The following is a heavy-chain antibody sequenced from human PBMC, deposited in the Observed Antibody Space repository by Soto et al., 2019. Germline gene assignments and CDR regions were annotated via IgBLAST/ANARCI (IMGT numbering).Heavy chain of an antibody. CDR2: ISAYNGNT. D-gene: IGHD6-13*01. V-gene: IGHV1-18*01. CDR3: ARHKYSSSCYPNRGFDS. J-gene: IGHJ4*02. CDR1: RHTFSRDG. Sequence: ASFSVSCPPSRHTFSRDGMRSVRQAPGPGLEWMGWISAYNGNTNYAQKLQGRVTMTADTSTSTAYMELRSLRSDDTAVYYCARHKYSSSCYPNRGFDSWGQGTLVTGSS.